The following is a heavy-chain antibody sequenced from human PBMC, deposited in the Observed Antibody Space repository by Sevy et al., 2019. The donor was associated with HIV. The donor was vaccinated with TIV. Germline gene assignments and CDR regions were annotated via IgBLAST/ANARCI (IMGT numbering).Heavy chain of an antibody. Sequence: GGSLRLSCAASGFTFSSYGMHWVRQAPGKGLEWVAFIRYDGSNKYYADSVKGRFTISRDKSKNTLYLQMNSLRAEDTAVYYCAKDPSGIAARPFDYWGQGTLVTVSS. V-gene: IGHV3-30*02. CDR1: GFTFSSYG. J-gene: IGHJ4*02. CDR3: AKDPSGIAARPFDY. D-gene: IGHD6-6*01. CDR2: IRYDGSNK.